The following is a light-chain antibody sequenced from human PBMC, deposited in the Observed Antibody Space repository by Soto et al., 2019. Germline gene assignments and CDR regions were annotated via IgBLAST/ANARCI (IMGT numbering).Light chain of an antibody. V-gene: IGKV1-39*01. Sequence: DIQMTQSPSSLSASVGDRVTITCRASQGISSYLNWYQQKPGKAPKLLIYAASSLQSGVPSRFSGSGSGTDFTLTISSLQPEDFATYYCQQSYSTPLTFGGWTKVDIK. J-gene: IGKJ4*01. CDR1: QGISSY. CDR2: AAS. CDR3: QQSYSTPLT.